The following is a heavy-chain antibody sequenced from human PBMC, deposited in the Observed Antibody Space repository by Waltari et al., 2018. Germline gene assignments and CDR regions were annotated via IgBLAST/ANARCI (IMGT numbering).Heavy chain of an antibody. CDR2: IIPILGIA. D-gene: IGHD3-10*01. CDR3: ARGRGYGGPNYFDD. Sequence: QVQLVQSGAEVKKPGSSVKVSCKASGGTFSSYTISWVRQAPGQGPEWMGGIIPILGIASCAQKFQGRVTITADKSTGTGYRELGSLRAEDTAGYDGARGRGYGGPNYFDDWGQGTRVTVSA. V-gene: IGHV1-69*02. J-gene: IGHJ4*02. CDR1: GGTFSSYT.